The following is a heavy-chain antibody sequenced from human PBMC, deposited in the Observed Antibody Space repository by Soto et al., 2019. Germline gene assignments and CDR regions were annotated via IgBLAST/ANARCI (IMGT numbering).Heavy chain of an antibody. CDR2: IYSGGST. CDR3: ARGGTQTLNFDY. CDR1: GFTFSNAW. V-gene: IGHV3-66*01. Sequence: GGSLRLSCAASGFTFSNAWMSWVRQAPGKGLEWVSVIYSGGSTYYADSVKGRFTISRDNSKNTLYLQMNSLRAEDTAVYYCARGGTQTLNFDYWGQGTLVTVSS. D-gene: IGHD1-1*01. J-gene: IGHJ4*02.